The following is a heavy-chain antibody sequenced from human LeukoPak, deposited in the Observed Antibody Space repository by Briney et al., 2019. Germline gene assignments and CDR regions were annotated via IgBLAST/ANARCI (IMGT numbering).Heavy chain of an antibody. V-gene: IGHV3-23*01. Sequence: PGGPLRLSCAASGFTFSSYVMHWVRQAPGKGLEWVSGLSASAGTAHYADSVKGRFTISRDNSKNTLYLQMNDLRAEDTAVYHCAKDGIWFGQNWFDPWGQGTLVTVSS. CDR3: AKDGIWFGQNWFDP. D-gene: IGHD3-10*01. CDR2: LSASAGTA. CDR1: GFTFSSYV. J-gene: IGHJ5*02.